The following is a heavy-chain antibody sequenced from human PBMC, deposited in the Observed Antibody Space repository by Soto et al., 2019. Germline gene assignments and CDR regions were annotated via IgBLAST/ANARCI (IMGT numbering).Heavy chain of an antibody. CDR2: IYYSGST. V-gene: IGHV4-31*03. D-gene: IGHD6-13*01. CDR3: AREGIAAAGTTNWFDP. Sequence: PSETLSLTCTVSGGSISSGGYYRSWIRQHPGKGLEWIGYIYYSGSTYYNPSLKSRVTISVDTSKNQFSLKLSSVTAADTAVYYCAREGIAAAGTTNWFDPWGQGTLVTVSS. J-gene: IGHJ5*02. CDR1: GGSISSGGYY.